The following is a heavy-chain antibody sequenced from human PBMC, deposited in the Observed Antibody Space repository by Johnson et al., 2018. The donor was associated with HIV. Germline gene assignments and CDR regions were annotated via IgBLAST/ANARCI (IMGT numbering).Heavy chain of an antibody. D-gene: IGHD6-13*01. Sequence: QVQLVESGGGVVQPGRSLRLSCAASGFTFSSYAMHWVRQAPGKGLEWVAVLSYDGSNKYYAASVTGRFTISRDNSKNTLYLHMNSLRAEDTAVYYCAKGLGRAAAGTRNAFDIWGQGTMVTVSS. J-gene: IGHJ3*02. CDR2: LSYDGSNK. CDR3: AKGLGRAAAGTRNAFDI. V-gene: IGHV3-30-3*01. CDR1: GFTFSSYA.